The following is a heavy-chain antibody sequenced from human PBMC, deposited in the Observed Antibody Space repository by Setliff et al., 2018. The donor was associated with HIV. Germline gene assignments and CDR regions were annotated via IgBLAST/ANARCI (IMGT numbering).Heavy chain of an antibody. V-gene: IGHV4-61*09. D-gene: IGHD6-19*01. CDR2: ISTSGNT. CDR1: GGSINSGAYL. CDR3: ARGRTQWPNYNYFDP. J-gene: IGHJ5*02. Sequence: SETLSLTCTVSGGSINSGAYLWAWIRQPAGMRLEWIGHISTSGNTNYNPSLKSRVTISVDTSKSQFSLKLSSLTAADTAVYYCARGRTQWPNYNYFDPWGLGTLVTVSS.